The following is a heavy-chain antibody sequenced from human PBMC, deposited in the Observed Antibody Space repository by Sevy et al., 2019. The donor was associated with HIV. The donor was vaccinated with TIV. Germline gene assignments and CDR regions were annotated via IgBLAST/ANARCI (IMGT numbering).Heavy chain of an antibody. CDR1: GFTFGDYA. V-gene: IGHV3-49*03. J-gene: IGHJ6*03. CDR3: TRDGAMVRGVIIIWSYYYYMDV. CDR2: IRSKAYGGTT. Sequence: GGSLRLSCTASGFTFGDYAMSWFRQAPGKGLEWVGFIRSKAYGGTTEYAASGKGRFTISRDDSKSIAYLQMNSLKTEDTAVYYCTRDGAMVRGVIIIWSYYYYMDVWGKGTTVTVSS. D-gene: IGHD3-10*01.